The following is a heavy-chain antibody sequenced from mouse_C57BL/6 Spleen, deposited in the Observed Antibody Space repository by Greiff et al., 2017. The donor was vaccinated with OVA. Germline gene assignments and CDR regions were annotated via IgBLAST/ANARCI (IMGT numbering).Heavy chain of an antibody. CDR3: ARKDYGNYVDYFDY. D-gene: IGHD2-1*01. J-gene: IGHJ2*01. CDR2: IDPSDSYT. Sequence: VQLQQPGAELVKPGASVKLSCKASGYTFTSYWMQWVKQRPGQGLEWIGEIDPSDSYTNYNQKFKGKATLTVDTSSSTAYMQLSSLTSEDSAVYYCARKDYGNYVDYFDYWGQGTTLTVSS. CDR1: GYTFTSYW. V-gene: IGHV1-50*01.